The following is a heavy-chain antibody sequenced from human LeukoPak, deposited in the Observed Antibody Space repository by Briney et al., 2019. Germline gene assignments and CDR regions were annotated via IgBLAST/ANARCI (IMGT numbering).Heavy chain of an antibody. V-gene: IGHV3-30*02. CDR3: AELGITMIGGV. D-gene: IGHD3-10*02. CDR2: IRYDGGHE. J-gene: IGHJ6*04. CDR1: GFRFSNYE. Sequence: GGSLRLSCAASGFRFSNYEMHWVRQTPGKGLEWVAFIRYDGGHEYYVDSVKGRFIVSRDNAKNSLYLQMNSLRAEDTAVYYCAELGITMIGGVWGKGTTVTISS.